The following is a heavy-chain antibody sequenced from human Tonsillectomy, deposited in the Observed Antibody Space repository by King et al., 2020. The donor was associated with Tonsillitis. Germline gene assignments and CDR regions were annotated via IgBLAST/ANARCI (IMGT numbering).Heavy chain of an antibody. CDR3: VRAQWFNWNDGGAAFDI. Sequence: QLVQSGAEVKKPGESLTISCKASGYNFPRHWIGWVRQMPGKGLEWMGNINPADSEITSSPSFQGQVTISADKSTSTAYLHWRSLKASDTAMYYCVRAQWFNWNDGGAAFDIWGQGTMVTVSS. J-gene: IGHJ3*02. CDR1: GYNFPRHW. CDR2: INPADSEI. D-gene: IGHD1-1*01. V-gene: IGHV5-51*01.